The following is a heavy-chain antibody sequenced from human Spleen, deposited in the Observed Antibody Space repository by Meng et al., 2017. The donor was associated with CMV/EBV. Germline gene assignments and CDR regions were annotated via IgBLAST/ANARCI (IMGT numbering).Heavy chain of an antibody. V-gene: IGHV1-18*01. CDR2: ISAYNGNT. D-gene: IGHD1-7*01. CDR3: ARDRLTGTTSTFDY. Sequence: HVQVVQSGAGVKKPGASVKVSCQASGYTFTSYGISWVRQAPGQGLEWMGWISAYNGNTNYAQKLQGRVTMTTDTSTSTAYMELRSLRSDDTAVYYCARDRLTGTTSTFDYWGQGTLVTVSS. J-gene: IGHJ4*02. CDR1: GYTFTSYG.